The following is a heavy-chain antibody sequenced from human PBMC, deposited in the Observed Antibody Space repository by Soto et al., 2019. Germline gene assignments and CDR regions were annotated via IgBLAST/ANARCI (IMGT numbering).Heavy chain of an antibody. CDR1: GFTFSSYA. CDR2: ISYDGSNK. D-gene: IGHD6-13*01. CDR3: ARDPPSRPRRIAAAGTGWFDP. Sequence: QVQLVESGGGVVQPGRSLRLSCAASGFTFSSYAMHWVGQAPGKGLEWVAVISYDGSNKYYADSVKGRFTISRDNSKNTLYLQINSLRAEDTAVYYCARDPPSRPRRIAAAGTGWFDPWGQGTLVNVSS. V-gene: IGHV3-30-3*01. J-gene: IGHJ5*02.